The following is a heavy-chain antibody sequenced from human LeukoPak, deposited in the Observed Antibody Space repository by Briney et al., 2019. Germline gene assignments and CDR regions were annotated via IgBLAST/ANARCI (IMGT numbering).Heavy chain of an antibody. CDR2: INWNGGST. Sequence: GGSLRLSCAGSGFTFDELGMSWVRQAPGKGLEWVSGINWNGGSTGYGDSVKGRFTISRDNAKKSLFLQMNSLRAEDTALYYCAGGDRNGWYFDLWGRGTLVTVSS. D-gene: IGHD2-15*01. CDR1: GFTFDELG. V-gene: IGHV3-20*04. J-gene: IGHJ2*01. CDR3: AGGDRNGWYFDL.